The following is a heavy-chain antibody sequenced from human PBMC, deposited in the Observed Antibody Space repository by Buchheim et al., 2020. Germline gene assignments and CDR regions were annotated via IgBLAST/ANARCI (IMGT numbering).Heavy chain of an antibody. V-gene: IGHV4-59*01. J-gene: IGHJ6*02. CDR1: GGSISSYY. CDR2: IYYSGGT. Sequence: QVQLQESGPGLVKPSETLSLTCTVSGGSISSYYWSWIRQPPGKGLEWIGYIYYSGGTNYNPSLKSRVTISVDTSKNQFSLKLSSVTAADTAVYYCARDGLVRHYYYYGMDVWGQGTT. CDR3: ARDGLVRHYYYYGMDV. D-gene: IGHD3-10*01.